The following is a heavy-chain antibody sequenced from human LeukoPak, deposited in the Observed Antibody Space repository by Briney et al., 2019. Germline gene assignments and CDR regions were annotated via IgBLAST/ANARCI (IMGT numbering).Heavy chain of an antibody. J-gene: IGHJ4*02. Sequence: ASVKVSCKASGYSFTSFGMNWVRQAPGQGLEWMGWISAYNGNTNYAQKLQGRVTMTTDTSTSTAYMELRSLRSDDTAVYYCARAGYSSGWYDFDYWGQGTLVTVSS. CDR3: ARAGYSSGWYDFDY. D-gene: IGHD6-19*01. CDR1: GYSFTSFG. CDR2: ISAYNGNT. V-gene: IGHV1-18*01.